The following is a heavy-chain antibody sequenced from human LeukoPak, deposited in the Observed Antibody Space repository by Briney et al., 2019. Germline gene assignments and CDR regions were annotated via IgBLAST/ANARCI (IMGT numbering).Heavy chain of an antibody. V-gene: IGHV1-69*13. J-gene: IGHJ6*04. CDR3: ARGLGYCNGPSGRCLVYYYGMDV. CDR2: IIPIFGTA. Sequence: ASVTVSFKASGGTFSSYAISWVRQAPGQGGEWMGGIIPIFGTANYAQKFQGRVTITADESTSTAYMELSSLRSEDTAVYYCARGLGYCNGPSGRCLVYYYGMDVWGKGTTVTVSS. D-gene: IGHD2-15*01. CDR1: GGTFSSYA.